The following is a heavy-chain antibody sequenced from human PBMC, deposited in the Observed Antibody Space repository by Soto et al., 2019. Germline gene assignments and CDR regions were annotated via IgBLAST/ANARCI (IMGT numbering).Heavy chain of an antibody. CDR3: AGSAVYSGYDVGEPDY. CDR1: GGCFSGYY. J-gene: IGHJ4*02. Sequence: PSETLSLTCAVYGGCFSGYYWSWIRQPPGKGLEWIGEINHSGSNNYNPSLKSRVNISVDTSKNQFSLKLSSVTAADTAVYYCAGSAVYSGYDVGEPDYWGQGTLVTVSS. CDR2: INHSGSN. V-gene: IGHV4-34*01. D-gene: IGHD5-12*01.